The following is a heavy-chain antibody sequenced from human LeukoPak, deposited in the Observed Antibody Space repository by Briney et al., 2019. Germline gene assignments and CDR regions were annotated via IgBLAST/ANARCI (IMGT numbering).Heavy chain of an antibody. V-gene: IGHV3-21*01. CDR2: ISGSSSYT. D-gene: IGHD2-8*01. CDR1: GLSFSIYS. Sequence: GGSLRLSCAASGLSFSIYSMNWVRQAPGKGLEWVSSISGSSSYTYYADSVKGRFTISRDNAKNSLYLQMNSLRAEDTAVYYCARGDRLGYCTNGVCYPTDYWGQGTLVTVSS. J-gene: IGHJ4*02. CDR3: ARGDRLGYCTNGVCYPTDY.